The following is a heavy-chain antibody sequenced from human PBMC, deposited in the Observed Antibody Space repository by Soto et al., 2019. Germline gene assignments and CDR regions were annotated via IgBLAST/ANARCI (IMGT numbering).Heavy chain of an antibody. D-gene: IGHD2-2*01. Sequence: SVKVSCKASGGMFYSSAINWVRQAPGQGLEWMGGIVPMNGSPKYAQEFLGRVTISADASATTAYMDLSGLKSEDTAVYYCSFPHNSTYQLPRYWGQGTQVTVSS. CDR1: GGMFYSSA. CDR2: IVPMNGSP. J-gene: IGHJ4*02. CDR3: SFPHNSTYQLPRY. V-gene: IGHV1-69*13.